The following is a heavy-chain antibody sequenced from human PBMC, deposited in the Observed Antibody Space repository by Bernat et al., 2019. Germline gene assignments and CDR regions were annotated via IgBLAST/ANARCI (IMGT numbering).Heavy chain of an antibody. CDR1: GGSISSSVYY. CDR2: IYYSGST. CDR3: ARRVTTRPDAFDI. D-gene: IGHD4-17*01. Sequence: QLQLQESGPGLVKPSETLSLTCTVSGGSISSSVYYWDWIRQPPGEGLEWIGSIYYSGSTYYNPSLKSRVTISVDTSKNQFSLKLSSVTAADTAVYYCARRVTTRPDAFDIWGQGTMVTVSS. V-gene: IGHV4-39*01. J-gene: IGHJ3*02.